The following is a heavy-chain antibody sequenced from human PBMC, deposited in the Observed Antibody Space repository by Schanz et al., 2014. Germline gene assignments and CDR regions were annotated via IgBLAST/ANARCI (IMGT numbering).Heavy chain of an antibody. CDR2: IGGSDGHT. CDR3: ARDRDQWDGNYLDY. J-gene: IGHJ4*02. Sequence: QVLLVQSGAEVKTPGASVKVSCKASGYTFTRSGISWVRQAPGQGLEWMGWIGGSDGHTNYAQKFQARVTMTTDTSTSTVYMELRSLTSDDSAVYYCARDRDQWDGNYLDYWGQGTLVTVSS. V-gene: IGHV1-18*01. D-gene: IGHD1-26*01. CDR1: GYTFTRSG.